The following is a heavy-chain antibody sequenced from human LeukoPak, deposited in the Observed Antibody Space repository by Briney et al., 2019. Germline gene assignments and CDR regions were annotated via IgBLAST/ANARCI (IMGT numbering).Heavy chain of an antibody. CDR2: MNPTSGNT. Sequence: ASVKVSCKASGYTFTSNDINWVRQATGQGLEWMGWMNPTSGNTGYAQKFQGRVTITRNTSISTAYMELSSLRSEDTAVYYCARGSSWYWQYYFDYWGQGTLVTVSS. CDR1: GYTFTSND. CDR3: ARGSSWYWQYYFDY. J-gene: IGHJ4*02. V-gene: IGHV1-8*03. D-gene: IGHD6-13*01.